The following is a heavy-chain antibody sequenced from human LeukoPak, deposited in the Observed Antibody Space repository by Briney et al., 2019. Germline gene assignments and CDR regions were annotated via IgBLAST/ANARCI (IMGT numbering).Heavy chain of an antibody. CDR3: ARGTLGDILTGSYDC. CDR1: GGTFSGYA. Sequence: SVKVPCKASGGTFSGYAISWVRQAPGQGLEWMGGIIPIFNTANYAQKFQGRVTIGTDGSTNTAYMELSSLRSEDTAVYFCARGTLGDILTGSYDCWGQGTLVTVSS. D-gene: IGHD3-9*01. V-gene: IGHV1-69*05. J-gene: IGHJ4*02. CDR2: IIPIFNTA.